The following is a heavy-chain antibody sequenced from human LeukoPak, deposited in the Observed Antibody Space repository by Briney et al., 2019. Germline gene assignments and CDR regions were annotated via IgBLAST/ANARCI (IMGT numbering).Heavy chain of an antibody. CDR1: GFTFSSYA. CDR2: IYSGGST. Sequence: PGGSLRLSCAASGFTFSSYAMSWVRQAPGKGLEWVSVIYSGGSTYYADSVKGRFTISRDNSKNTLYLQMNSLRAEDTAVYYRARGCSSTSCYKDYYYGMDVWGQGTTVTVSS. J-gene: IGHJ6*02. CDR3: ARGCSSTSCYKDYYYGMDV. V-gene: IGHV3-66*01. D-gene: IGHD2-2*02.